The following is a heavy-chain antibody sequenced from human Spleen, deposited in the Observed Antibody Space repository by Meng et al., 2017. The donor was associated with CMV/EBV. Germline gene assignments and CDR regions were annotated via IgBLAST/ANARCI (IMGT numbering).Heavy chain of an antibody. CDR3: ARVNYDYWTDYATFFDY. D-gene: IGHD3-3*01. V-gene: IGHV3-48*03. J-gene: IGHJ4*02. Sequence: GESLKISCAASGFTFSSYAMNWVRQAPGKGLEWVAYISGPASAIDYADSVKGRFTVSRDNTKNSLILQMNSLRAEDMGVYYCARVNYDYWTDYATFFDYWGQGTLVTVSS. CDR1: GFTFSSYA. CDR2: ISGPASAI.